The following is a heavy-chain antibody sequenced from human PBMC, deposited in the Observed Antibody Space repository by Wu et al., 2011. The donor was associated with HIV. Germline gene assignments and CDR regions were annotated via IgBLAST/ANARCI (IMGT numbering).Heavy chain of an antibody. V-gene: IGHV1-46*01. CDR3: ARDGGIVVAKKAFDI. CDR1: GYTFTRYY. D-gene: IGHD3-22*01. CDR2: INPSGGST. Sequence: VQLVQSGAEVKKPGASVKVSCKASGYTFTRYYMYWVRQAPGQGLEWMGIINPSGGSTSYAQKFQGRVTMTRDTSTSTVYMELSSLRSEDTAVYYCARDGGIVVAKKAFDIWGQGTMVTVSS. J-gene: IGHJ3*02.